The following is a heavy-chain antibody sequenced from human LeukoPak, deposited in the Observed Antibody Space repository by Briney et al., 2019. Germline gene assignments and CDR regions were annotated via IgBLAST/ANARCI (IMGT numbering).Heavy chain of an antibody. D-gene: IGHD6-19*01. CDR1: GFTFGSHW. CDR2: ISIDGSST. V-gene: IGHV3-74*01. CDR3: ARRLQGGSGSYYFDY. Sequence: GGSLRLSCAASGFTFGSHWMHWVRQAPGKGLVWVSRISIDGSSTNYADSVKGRFTISRDNAKNTLYLQMNSLRAEDTAVYYCARRLQGGSGSYYFDYRGQGTLVTVSS. J-gene: IGHJ4*02.